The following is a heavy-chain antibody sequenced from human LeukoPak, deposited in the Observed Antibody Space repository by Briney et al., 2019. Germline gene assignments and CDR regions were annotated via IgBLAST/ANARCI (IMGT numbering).Heavy chain of an antibody. CDR2: INPNSGGT. CDR1: GYTFTGYY. CDR3: ARDFYVKSDIVVEL. J-gene: IGHJ4*02. V-gene: IGHV1-2*02. Sequence: ASVKVSCKASGYTFTGYYMHWVRQAPGQGLEWMGWINPNSGGTNYAQKFQGRVTMTRDTSISIAYMELSRLRSDDTAVYYCARDFYVKSDIVVELWGQGTLVTVSS. D-gene: IGHD2-2*01.